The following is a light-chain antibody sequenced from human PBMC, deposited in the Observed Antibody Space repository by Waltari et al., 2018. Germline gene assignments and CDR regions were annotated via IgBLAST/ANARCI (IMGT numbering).Light chain of an antibody. CDR3: QQSDTFFALT. CDR1: QHINIF. Sequence: DIQMTQSPSSLSASVGDRVTIPCRASQHINIFLSWYQQRPGRAPRLLIYAASSLHSGVPSRFSGSGSGTDFTLTIASLQPEDFATYYCQQSDTFFALTFGGGTKVEI. CDR2: AAS. V-gene: IGKV1-39*01. J-gene: IGKJ4*01.